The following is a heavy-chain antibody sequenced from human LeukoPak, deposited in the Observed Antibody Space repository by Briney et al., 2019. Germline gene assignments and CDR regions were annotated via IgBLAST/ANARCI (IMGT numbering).Heavy chain of an antibody. CDR1: GFTFRSFG. J-gene: IGHJ4*02. CDR2: IWHDGSSK. Sequence: GGSLRLSCAASGFTFRSFGMHWVRQAPGKGLEWVAFIWHDGSSKYNEDSLKGRLTISRDNSKNTLYLQMNSLRAEDTAVYYCAKEGGSYYGVDYWGQGTLVTVSS. D-gene: IGHD1-26*01. V-gene: IGHV3-30*02. CDR3: AKEGGSYYGVDY.